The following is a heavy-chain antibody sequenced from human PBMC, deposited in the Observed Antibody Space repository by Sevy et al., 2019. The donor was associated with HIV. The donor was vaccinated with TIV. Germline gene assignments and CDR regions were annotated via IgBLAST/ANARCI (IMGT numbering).Heavy chain of an antibody. J-gene: IGHJ4*02. CDR2: IYYSGST. D-gene: IGHD5-12*01. CDR3: ARLGVRMATGWDY. V-gene: IGHV4-39*01. CDR1: GGSISSSSYY. Sequence: SKTLSLTCTVSGGSISSSSYYWGWIRQPPGKGLEWIGSIYYSGSTYYNPSLKSRVTISVDTSKNQFSLKLSSVTAADTAVYYCARLGVRMATGWDYWGQGTLVTVSS.